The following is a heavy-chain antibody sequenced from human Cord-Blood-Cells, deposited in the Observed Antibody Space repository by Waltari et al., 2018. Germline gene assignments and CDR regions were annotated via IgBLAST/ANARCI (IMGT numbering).Heavy chain of an antibody. CDR3: ARDLGGCSSTSCYLYGDYDY. CDR1: GGTFSSYA. CDR2: IIPIFGTA. Sequence: QVQLVQSGAEVKKPGSSVKVSCKASGGTFSSYAISWVRQAPGQGLEWMGGIIPIFGTANYAQKFQGRVTITADESTSIAYMELSSLRSEDTAVYYCARDLGGCSSTSCYLYGDYDYWGQGTLVTVSS. D-gene: IGHD2-2*01. J-gene: IGHJ4*02. V-gene: IGHV1-69*01.